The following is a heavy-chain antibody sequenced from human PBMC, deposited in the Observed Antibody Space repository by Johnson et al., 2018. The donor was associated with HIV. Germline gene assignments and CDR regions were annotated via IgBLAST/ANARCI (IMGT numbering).Heavy chain of an antibody. D-gene: IGHD3-10*01. Sequence: VQLVESGGGVVQPGGSLRLSCEASGFIFSSYWMTWVRQAPGKGLEWVANIKQDGSEKNYVDSVKGRFTISRDNAKNSLYLQMNSLRAEDTAVYYCAREIGWSGEIIDAFDIWGQGTMVIVSS. V-gene: IGHV3-7*01. CDR3: AREIGWSGEIIDAFDI. CDR2: IKQDGSEK. J-gene: IGHJ3*02. CDR1: GFIFSSYW.